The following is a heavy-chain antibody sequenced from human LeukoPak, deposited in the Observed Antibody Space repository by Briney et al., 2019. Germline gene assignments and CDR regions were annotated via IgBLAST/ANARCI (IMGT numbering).Heavy chain of an antibody. J-gene: IGHJ3*02. D-gene: IGHD5-24*01. Sequence: SETLSLTCAVSGYSISSGYYWGWIRQPPGKGLEWIGSIYHSGSTYYNPSLKSRVTMSVDTSKNQFSLKLSSVTAADTAVYYCARDSGYNGNDAFDIWGQGTMVTVSS. CDR1: GYSISSGYY. CDR2: IYHSGST. V-gene: IGHV4-38-2*02. CDR3: ARDSGYNGNDAFDI.